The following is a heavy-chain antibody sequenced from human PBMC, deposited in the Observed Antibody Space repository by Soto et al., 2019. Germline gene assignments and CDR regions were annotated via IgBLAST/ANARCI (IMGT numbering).Heavy chain of an antibody. CDR3: AITGQLERDYYYGMDV. CDR2: ITPFNGNT. D-gene: IGHD1-1*01. CDR1: GYTFTYRY. V-gene: IGHV1-45*02. J-gene: IGHJ6*02. Sequence: GASVNVSCKAFGYTFTYRYLHWVRQAPGQALEWMGWITPFNGNTNYAQKFQDRVTITRDRSMSTAYMELSSLRSEDTAMYYCAITGQLERDYYYGMDVWGQGTTVTVSS.